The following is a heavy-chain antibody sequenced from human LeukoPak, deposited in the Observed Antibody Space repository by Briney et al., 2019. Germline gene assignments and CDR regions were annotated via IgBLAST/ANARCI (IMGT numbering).Heavy chain of an antibody. CDR1: GFTFSSYS. CDR3: ARRLAVAGVSGMDV. D-gene: IGHD6-19*01. Sequence: GGSLRLSCAASGFTFSSYSMNWVRQAPGKGLEWVSSISNGRTYIHYADSVKGRFTISRDNAKNSLYLQMNSLRAEDTAVYYCARRLAVAGVSGMDVWGQGTTVTVSS. J-gene: IGHJ6*02. V-gene: IGHV3-21*01. CDR2: ISNGRTYI.